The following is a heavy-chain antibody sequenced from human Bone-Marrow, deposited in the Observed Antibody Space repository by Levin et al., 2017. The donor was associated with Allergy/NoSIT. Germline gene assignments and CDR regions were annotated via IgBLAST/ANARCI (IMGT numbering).Heavy chain of an antibody. D-gene: IGHD3-10*01. CDR3: AREDASGSFVDY. J-gene: IGHJ4*02. V-gene: IGHV4-39*07. Sequence: NSSETLSLTCSVSGDSISSSSYYWGWIRQPPGKGLEWIGTIFYSGNTYYNPSLKSRVTLSVDTSKNQFSLKLASVTAADTAVYYCAREDASGSFVDYWGQGTLVIVSS. CDR2: IFYSGNT. CDR1: GDSISSSSYY.